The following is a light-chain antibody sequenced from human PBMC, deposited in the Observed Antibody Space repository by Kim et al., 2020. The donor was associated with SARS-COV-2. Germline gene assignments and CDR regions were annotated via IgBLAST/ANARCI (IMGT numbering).Light chain of an antibody. V-gene: IGKV1-9*01. CDR3: QQYDIHPPT. J-gene: IGKJ1*01. Sequence: SASVGDRVTITCRASQGISNYLAWYQQNAGKAPKLLIYGVSILESGVPSRFSGSVSGTEFTLTINSLQPEDFTTYFCQQYDIHPPTFGQGTKLEIK. CDR1: QGISNY. CDR2: GVS.